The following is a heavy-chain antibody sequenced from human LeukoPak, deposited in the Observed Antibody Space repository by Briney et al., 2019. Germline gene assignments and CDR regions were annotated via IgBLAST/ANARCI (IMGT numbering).Heavy chain of an antibody. CDR3: ARLSADYDILAGYDYGMDV. J-gene: IGHJ6*02. V-gene: IGHV5-51*01. CDR2: IYPGDSDS. Sequence: GESLKISCKGSGYSFTNYWIGWVRQMPGKGLGWMGIIYPGDSDSRYSPSFQGQVTISADKSISTAYLQWSSLKASDTAIYYCARLSADYDILAGYDYGMDVWGQGTTVTVSS. D-gene: IGHD3-9*01. CDR1: GYSFTNYW.